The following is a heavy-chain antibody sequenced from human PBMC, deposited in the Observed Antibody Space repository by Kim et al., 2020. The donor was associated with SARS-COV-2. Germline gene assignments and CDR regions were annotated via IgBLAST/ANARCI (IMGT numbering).Heavy chain of an antibody. CDR3: ARGGIAARPLDV. Sequence: YNPSLRIRVTISVYTSKNRFSLVLSSVTAADTAVYYGARGGIAARPLDVWGQGTTVTVSS. J-gene: IGHJ6*02. D-gene: IGHD6-6*01. V-gene: IGHV4-59*09.